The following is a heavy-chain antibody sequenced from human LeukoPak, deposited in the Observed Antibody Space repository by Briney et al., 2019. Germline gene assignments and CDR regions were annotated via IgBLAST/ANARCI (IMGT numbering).Heavy chain of an antibody. D-gene: IGHD3-22*01. CDR3: AKGLFLSGYLDAFDI. CDR1: GFTFSSYE. CDR2: ISSSGSTI. J-gene: IGHJ3*02. V-gene: IGHV3-48*03. Sequence: GGSLRLSCAASGFTFSSYEMNWVRQAPGKGLEWVSYISSSGSTIYYADSVKGRCTISRDNSKHTLYLQMNRLRVEHTAIYYCAKGLFLSGYLDAFDIWGQGTVVTVSS.